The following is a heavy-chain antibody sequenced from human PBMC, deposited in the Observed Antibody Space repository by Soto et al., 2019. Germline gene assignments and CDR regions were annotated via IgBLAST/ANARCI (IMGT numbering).Heavy chain of an antibody. J-gene: IGHJ4*02. Sequence: QITLKESGPTLVKPTQTLTLTCTFSGFSLSTSGVGVGWIRQPPGKALEWLALIYWDDDKRHSPSLKSRLTITKDTSKNQVVLTMTNMDPVDTATYYCAHRTYYDSSGYGDYWGQGPLVTVSS. CDR3: AHRTYYDSSGYGDY. V-gene: IGHV2-5*02. D-gene: IGHD3-22*01. CDR1: GFSLSTSGVG. CDR2: IYWDDDK.